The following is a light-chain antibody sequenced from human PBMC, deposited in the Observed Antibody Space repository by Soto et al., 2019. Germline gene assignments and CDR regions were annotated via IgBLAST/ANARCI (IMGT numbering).Light chain of an antibody. CDR3: QLYGSSPTWA. J-gene: IGKJ1*01. Sequence: EIVLTQSPGTLSLSPGERATLSCRASQSVNSAYVAWYQQNPGQAPRVLIYGASTRATDIPHRFSGSGSGTDFSLTISRLEPEDSAMYYCQLYGSSPTWAFGQGTKVEIK. CDR2: GAS. CDR1: QSVNSAY. V-gene: IGKV3-20*01.